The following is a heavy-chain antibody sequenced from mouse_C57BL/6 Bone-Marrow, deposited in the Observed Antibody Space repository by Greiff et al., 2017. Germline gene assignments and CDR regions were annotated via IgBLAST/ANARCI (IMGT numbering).Heavy chain of an antibody. J-gene: IGHJ2*01. D-gene: IGHD1-1*01. V-gene: IGHV5-6*01. CDR1: GFTFSSYG. CDR2: ISSGGSYT. Sequence: DVQLVESGGDLVKPGGSLKLSCAASGFTFSSYGMSWVRQTPDKRLEWVATISSGGSYTYYPDSVKGRFTISRDNAKNTLYLQMSSLKSEDTAMYYCARHPPSYYYGSSYAYYFDYWGQGTTLTVSS. CDR3: ARHPPSYYYGSSYAYYFDY.